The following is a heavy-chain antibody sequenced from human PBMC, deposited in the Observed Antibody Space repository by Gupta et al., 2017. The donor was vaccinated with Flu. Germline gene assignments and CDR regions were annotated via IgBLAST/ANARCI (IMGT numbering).Heavy chain of an antibody. V-gene: IGHV1-69*01. CDR1: GGSFNNYA. D-gene: IGHD3-22*01. J-gene: IGHJ3*02. Sequence: QVQLVQSGAEVKKPGSSVKVSCKAFGGSFNNYAISWVRQAPGQGLEWMGGFIPIFTTAFYAQNFQDRVTITADESTSTAYMELSSLRSEDTAIYYCARQPYYYDSRDALDIWGQGTVVTVSS. CDR3: ARQPYYYDSRDALDI. CDR2: FIPIFTTA.